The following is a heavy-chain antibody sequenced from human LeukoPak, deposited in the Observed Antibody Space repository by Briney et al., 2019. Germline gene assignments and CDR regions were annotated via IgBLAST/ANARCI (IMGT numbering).Heavy chain of an antibody. D-gene: IGHD5-18*01. CDR1: GYTFDSYG. V-gene: IGHV1-18*01. Sequence: ASVKVSCKASGYTFDSYGISWVRQAPGQGLEWMGWISANNGNTNYAQKLQGRVTMTTATSTSTAYMELRSLRADDTAVYYCARDRVFVDTAIVSPVQYFDYWGQGTLVTVSS. J-gene: IGHJ4*02. CDR2: ISANNGNT. CDR3: ARDRVFVDTAIVSPVQYFDY.